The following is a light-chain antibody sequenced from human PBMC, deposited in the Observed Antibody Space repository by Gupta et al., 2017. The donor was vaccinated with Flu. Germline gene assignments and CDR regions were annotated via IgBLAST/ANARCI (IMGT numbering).Light chain of an antibody. CDR3: QQYNNWPPWT. CDR1: QSVSSN. CDR2: GAS. V-gene: IGKV3-15*01. Sequence: EIVMTQSPATLSVSPGERATLSCRSSQSVSSNLAWYQQKPGQAPRRLIYGASTRATGITARCSGSGAGTEFTITISSMQSEDFAVYYCQQYNNWPPWTFGQGTKVEIK. J-gene: IGKJ1*01.